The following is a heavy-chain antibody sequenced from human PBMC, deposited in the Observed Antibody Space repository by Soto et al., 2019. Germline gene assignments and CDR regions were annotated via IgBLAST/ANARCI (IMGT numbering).Heavy chain of an antibody. CDR1: GFTFTSSA. D-gene: IGHD1-26*01. CDR3: ARGSGMGAPDGSFDI. V-gene: IGHV1-58*01. J-gene: IGHJ3*02. CDR2: IVGSIGNT. Sequence: SVKVSCKASGFTFTSSAVQWVRQARGQRLEWIGWIVGSIGNTNYAQKFQGRVTITGDKSTSTAYMELISLRSEHTAVYYCARGSGMGAPDGSFDIWGQGTMVTVSS.